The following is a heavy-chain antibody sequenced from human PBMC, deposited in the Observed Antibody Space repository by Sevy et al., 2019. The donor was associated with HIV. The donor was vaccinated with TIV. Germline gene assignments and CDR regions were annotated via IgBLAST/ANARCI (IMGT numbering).Heavy chain of an antibody. J-gene: IGHJ4*02. CDR2: IKYDGSEK. Sequence: GGSLSLSCAASGFTFSTYWMTWVRQAPGTGLEWVVNIKYDGSEKYYVDSVKGRFTISRDNAKNSLYLQMNSLRAEDTAVYYCARDLAHGSEDYGDYYFDYWGQGTLVTVSS. V-gene: IGHV3-7*01. D-gene: IGHD4-17*01. CDR3: ARDLAHGSEDYGDYYFDY. CDR1: GFTFSTYW.